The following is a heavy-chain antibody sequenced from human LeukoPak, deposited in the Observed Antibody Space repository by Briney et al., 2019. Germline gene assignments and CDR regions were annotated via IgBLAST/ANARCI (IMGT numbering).Heavy chain of an antibody. CDR1: GYTFTGYY. CDR2: INPNSGGT. J-gene: IGHJ4*02. Sequence: ASVKVSCKASGYTFTGYYMHWVRQAPGQGLEWMGWINPNSGGTNYAQKFQDRVTMTRDTSISTAYMELSRLRSDDTAVYYCARRKYSGYDLLFDYWGQGTLVTVSS. D-gene: IGHD5-12*01. CDR3: ARRKYSGYDLLFDY. V-gene: IGHV1-2*02.